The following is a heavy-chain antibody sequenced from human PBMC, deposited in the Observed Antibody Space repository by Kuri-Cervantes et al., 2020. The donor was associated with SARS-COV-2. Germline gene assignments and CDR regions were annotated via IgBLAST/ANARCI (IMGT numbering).Heavy chain of an antibody. V-gene: IGHV3-48*01. CDR1: GFTFSTYS. Sequence: GESLKIFCAASGFTFSTYSMNWVRQAPGKGLEWVSYISSGSSTIYYADSVKGRFTISRDNAKNSLYLQMNSLRAEDTAVYYCARDCSSPYKYYYYYYMDVWGKGTTVTVSS. CDR3: ARDCSSPYKYYYYYYMDV. D-gene: IGHD6-13*01. J-gene: IGHJ6*03. CDR2: ISSGSSTI.